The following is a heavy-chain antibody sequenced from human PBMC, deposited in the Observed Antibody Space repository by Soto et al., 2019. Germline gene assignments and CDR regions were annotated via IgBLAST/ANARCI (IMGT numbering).Heavy chain of an antibody. Sequence: GSLRPTGFVSGSSFSDSYMTWVRQIPGKGLEWIASISSGAFTISYAAAVKGRFTISRDDGHNSLFLQMDSLRAEDTALYYCARDTTRLEHWGQGTLVTVSS. CDR1: GSSFSDSY. D-gene: IGHD1-1*01. J-gene: IGHJ4*02. CDR3: ARDTTRLEH. V-gene: IGHV3-11*01. CDR2: ISSGAFTI.